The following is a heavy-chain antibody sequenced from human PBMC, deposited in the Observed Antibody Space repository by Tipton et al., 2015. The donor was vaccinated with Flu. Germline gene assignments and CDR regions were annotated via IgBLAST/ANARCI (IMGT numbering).Heavy chain of an antibody. D-gene: IGHD2-15*01. Sequence: TASGFTFSDHYMDWVRQAPGKGLEWVGRTRNKANSYTTEYAASVKGRFTISRDDSKNSLYLQMNSLKTEDTAVYYCARDYCSGGSCYSGYWGQGTLVTVSS. CDR3: ARDYCSGGSCYSGY. V-gene: IGHV3-72*01. CDR1: GFTFSDHY. CDR2: TRNKANSYTT. J-gene: IGHJ4*02.